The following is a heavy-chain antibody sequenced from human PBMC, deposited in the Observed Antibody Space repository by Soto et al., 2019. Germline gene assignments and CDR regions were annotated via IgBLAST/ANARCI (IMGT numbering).Heavy chain of an antibody. J-gene: IGHJ5*02. CDR3: AHGDGSYYDSSGRLAFDP. V-gene: IGHV2-5*02. CDR2: IYWDDDK. D-gene: IGHD3-22*01. Sequence: QITLKESGPTLVKPTQTLTLTCTFSAFSLRTRGVGVGWIRQPPGKALEWLALIYWDDDKRYNTSMKSRLTITKDPSRNQLVLTITHMDPVDTGTYYCAHGDGSYYDSSGRLAFDPWGQGTLVTVSS. CDR1: AFSLRTRGVG.